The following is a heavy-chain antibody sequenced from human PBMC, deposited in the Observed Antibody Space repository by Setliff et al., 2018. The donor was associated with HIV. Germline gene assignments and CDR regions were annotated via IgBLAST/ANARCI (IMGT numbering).Heavy chain of an antibody. Sequence: GASVKVSCKASGGTFSSYAISWVRQAPGQGLEWMGGIIPILGIANYAQKFQGRVTITADKSTSTAYMELSSLRSEDTAVYYCARGGDGYNPHYWGQGTLVTVSS. J-gene: IGHJ4*02. CDR1: GGTFSSYA. D-gene: IGHD5-12*01. V-gene: IGHV1-69*10. CDR2: IIPILGIA. CDR3: ARGGDGYNPHY.